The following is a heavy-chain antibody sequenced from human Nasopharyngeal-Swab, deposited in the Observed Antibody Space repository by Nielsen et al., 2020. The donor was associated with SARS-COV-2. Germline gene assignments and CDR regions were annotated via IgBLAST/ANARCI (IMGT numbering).Heavy chain of an antibody. CDR3: ATGPAAGKGGWFDP. D-gene: IGHD6-13*01. Sequence: ASVKVSCKASGYTFTSYYMHWVRQAPAQGLEWMGIINPSGGSTSYAQKFQGRVTMTEDTSTDTAYMELSSLRSEDTAVYYCATGPAAGKGGWFDPWGQGTLVTVSS. J-gene: IGHJ5*02. CDR2: INPSGGST. CDR1: GYTFTSYY. V-gene: IGHV1-46*01.